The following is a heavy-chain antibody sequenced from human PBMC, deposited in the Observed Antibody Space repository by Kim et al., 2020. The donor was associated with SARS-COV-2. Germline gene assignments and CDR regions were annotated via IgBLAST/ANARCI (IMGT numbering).Heavy chain of an antibody. V-gene: IGHV3-33*01. D-gene: IGHD1-7*01. J-gene: IGHJ3*02. CDR3: ARDGVRGTVDAFDI. CDR2: IWSDGSNK. Sequence: GGSLRLSCAASGVSFSSHGMHWVRQAPGKGLEWVAVIWSDGSNKNYVDSVKGRFTISRDNSENTLYLQANSLRADDTAVYYCARDGVRGTVDAFDIWGQG. CDR1: GVSFSSHG.